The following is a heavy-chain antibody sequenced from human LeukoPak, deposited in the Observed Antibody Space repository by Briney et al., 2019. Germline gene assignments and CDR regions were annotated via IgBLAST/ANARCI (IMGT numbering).Heavy chain of an antibody. Sequence: WASVKVSCKTSGYTFTSYYMHWVRQAPGQGLEWMGIINPSGGSTSYAQKFQGRVTMTRDTSTSTVYMELSSLRSEDTAVYYCARDYGDYVSSYYYYYMDVWGKGTTVTISS. J-gene: IGHJ6*03. V-gene: IGHV1-46*01. CDR3: ARDYGDYVSSYYYYYMDV. CDR1: GYTFTSYY. D-gene: IGHD4-17*01. CDR2: INPSGGST.